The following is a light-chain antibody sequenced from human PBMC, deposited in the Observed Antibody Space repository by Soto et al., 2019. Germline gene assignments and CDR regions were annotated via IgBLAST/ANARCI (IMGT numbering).Light chain of an antibody. V-gene: IGKV1-5*01. Sequence: DIQMTQSPSTLSASVGDRVTITCRAGQSISNWLAWYQQRPGKAPNLLIYDTSNLESGVPSRFSGSGSGTEFTLTISSLQPDDFATYYCQQYNTYPWTFGQGTKVDIK. CDR3: QQYNTYPWT. J-gene: IGKJ1*01. CDR2: DTS. CDR1: QSISNW.